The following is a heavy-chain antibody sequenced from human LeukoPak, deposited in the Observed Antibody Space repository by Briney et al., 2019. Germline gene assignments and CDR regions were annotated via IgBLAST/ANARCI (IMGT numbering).Heavy chain of an antibody. CDR2: INPNSGGT. V-gene: IGHV1-2*02. CDR1: GYTFTGYY. D-gene: IGHD4-17*01. Sequence: ASVKASCKASGYTFTGYYMHWVRQAPGQGLEWMGWINPNSGGTNYAQKFQGRVTMTRDTSISTAYMELSRLRSDDTAVYYCARVLTTVNPLVDYWGQGTLVTVSS. CDR3: ARVLTTVNPLVDY. J-gene: IGHJ4*02.